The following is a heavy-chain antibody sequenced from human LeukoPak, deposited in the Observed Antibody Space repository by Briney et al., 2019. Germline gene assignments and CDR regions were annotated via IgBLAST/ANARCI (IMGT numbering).Heavy chain of an antibody. CDR3: ATRNYYDSTGYYNY. CDR2: IYHRGST. D-gene: IGHD3-22*01. CDR1: GGSISSDTW. J-gene: IGHJ4*02. Sequence: SETLSLTCAVSGGSISSDTWWTWVRQPPEKGLEWIGEIYHRGSTNYNPSLKSRVTISLDKSKNQFSLNLNSVTAADTAVYYCATRNYYDSTGYYNYWGQGTLVTVSS. V-gene: IGHV4-4*02.